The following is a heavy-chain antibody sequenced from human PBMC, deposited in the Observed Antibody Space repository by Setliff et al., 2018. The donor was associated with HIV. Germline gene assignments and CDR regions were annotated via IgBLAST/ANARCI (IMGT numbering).Heavy chain of an antibody. CDR1: GDTFSRYA. CDR3: ASAYDYYMDV. CDR2: IIPILGEA. J-gene: IGHJ6*03. Sequence: PSVKVSCKASGDTFSRYAISWVRQAPGQGLEWMGGIIPILGEAKYAQKFQGTVTITADKSTSTVYMELSSLKSEDTAVYYCASAYDYYMDVWGKGTTVTVSS. V-gene: IGHV1-69*10.